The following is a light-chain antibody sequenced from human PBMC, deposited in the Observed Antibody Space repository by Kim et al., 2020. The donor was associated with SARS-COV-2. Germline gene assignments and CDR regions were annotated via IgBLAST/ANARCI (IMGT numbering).Light chain of an antibody. Sequence: SPGERATLSCRASQSVSSNLAWYQQKPGQAPRLLIYGASTRATGIPARFSGSGSGTEFTLTISSLQSEDFAVYFCQQYNSWPPLSFGGGTKVDIK. CDR1: QSVSSN. CDR3: QQYNSWPPLS. V-gene: IGKV3-15*01. J-gene: IGKJ4*01. CDR2: GAS.